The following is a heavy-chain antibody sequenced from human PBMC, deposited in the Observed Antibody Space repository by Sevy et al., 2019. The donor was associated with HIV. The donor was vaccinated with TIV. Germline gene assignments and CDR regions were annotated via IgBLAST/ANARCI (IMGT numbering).Heavy chain of an antibody. Sequence: GGSLRLSCAASGFTFSRYWRSWVRQAPGKGLEWVANIKKEGSEKYYVDSVKGRFTISRDNAKNSLYLQMNSLRAEDTALYYCARDCSSTNCLWGLDVWGQGTTVTVSS. CDR3: ARDCSSTNCLWGLDV. D-gene: IGHD2-2*01. CDR2: IKKEGSEK. CDR1: GFTFSRYW. V-gene: IGHV3-7*03. J-gene: IGHJ6*02.